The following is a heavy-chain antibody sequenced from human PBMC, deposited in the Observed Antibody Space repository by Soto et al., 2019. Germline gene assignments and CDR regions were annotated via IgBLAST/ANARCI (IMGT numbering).Heavy chain of an antibody. V-gene: IGHV3-21*01. CDR2: ISSSSSYI. CDR1: GFTFSSYS. CDR3: ARDLDYYDSSVFGY. Sequence: EVQLVESGGGLVKPGGSLRLSCAASGFTFSSYSMNWVRQAPGKGLEWVSSISSSSSYIYYADSVKGRFTISRDNAKNSLYLQMNSLRAEDTAVYYCARDLDYYDSSVFGYWGQGTLVTVSS. J-gene: IGHJ4*02. D-gene: IGHD3-22*01.